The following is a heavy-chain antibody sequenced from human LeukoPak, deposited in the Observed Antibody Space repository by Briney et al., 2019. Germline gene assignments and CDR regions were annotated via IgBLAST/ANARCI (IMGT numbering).Heavy chain of an antibody. CDR2: IYPGDSDT. CDR1: GYSFTSYW. Sequence: GEALKIYCKGSGYSFTSYWIGWVRQMPGKGLEWMGIIYPGDSDTRYSPSFQGQVTISADKSISTAYLQWSSLKASDTAMYYCARSCRDGYRDFDYWGQGTLVTVFS. D-gene: IGHD5-24*01. CDR3: ARSCRDGYRDFDY. V-gene: IGHV5-51*01. J-gene: IGHJ4*02.